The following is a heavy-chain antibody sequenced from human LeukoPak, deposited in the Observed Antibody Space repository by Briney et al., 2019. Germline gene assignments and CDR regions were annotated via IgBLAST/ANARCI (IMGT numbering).Heavy chain of an antibody. D-gene: IGHD3/OR15-3a*01. CDR2: ICYDGYNI. CDR1: GFTFSSYG. J-gene: IGHJ4*02. Sequence: GGSLRLSCAASGFTFSSYGMHWVRQAPGKGLEWVAVICYDGYNIYYADSVKGRFTISRDNSKNTLYLQMNSLRAEDSAVYYCGSGLDGVGYWGQGTLVTVSS. CDR3: GSGLDGVGY. V-gene: IGHV3-33*03.